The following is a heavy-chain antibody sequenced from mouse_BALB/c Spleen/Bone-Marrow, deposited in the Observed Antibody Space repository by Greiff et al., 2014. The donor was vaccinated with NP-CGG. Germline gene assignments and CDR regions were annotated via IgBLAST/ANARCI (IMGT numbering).Heavy chain of an antibody. J-gene: IGHJ1*01. CDR3: ARFDPNYYGSSYGYFDV. D-gene: IGHD1-1*01. CDR2: IDPYNGGT. Sequence: EVQRVESGPELVKPGASVKVSCKASGYVFTSYNMYWVKQSHGKSLEWIGYIDPYNGGTSYNQKFKGKATLTVDKSSSTAYMHLNSLTSEDSAVYYCARFDPNYYGSSYGYFDVWGAGTTVTVSS. V-gene: IGHV1S135*01. CDR1: GYVFTSYN.